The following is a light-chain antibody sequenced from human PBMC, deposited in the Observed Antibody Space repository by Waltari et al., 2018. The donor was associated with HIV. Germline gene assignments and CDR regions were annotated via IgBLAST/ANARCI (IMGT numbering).Light chain of an antibody. J-gene: IGLJ1*01. CDR2: DVN. CDR3: SSYAGGSNFV. Sequence: QSALTQPPSASGSAGQSVTISCTGGSDDVGRYDYVSWYQPHPGTAPKVIIYDVNERPSGVPDRFSGFKSGNTASLTVSGLQAEDEADYYCSSYAGGSNFVFGTGTKVTVV. CDR1: SDDVGRYDY. V-gene: IGLV2-8*01.